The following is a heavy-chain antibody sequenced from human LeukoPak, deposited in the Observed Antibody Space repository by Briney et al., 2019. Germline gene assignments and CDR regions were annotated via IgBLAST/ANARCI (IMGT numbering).Heavy chain of an antibody. V-gene: IGHV3-74*01. CDR3: ARDNNYGQDY. Sequence: GGSLRLSCAAFGFTYYSYWMHWVRQVPGKGLVWVSRINSDGTTTSYADSVKGRITISRDNAKNTLYLQMNSLRAEDTAVYYCARDNNYGQDYWGQGTLVTVSS. D-gene: IGHD5-18*01. CDR1: GFTYYSYW. J-gene: IGHJ4*02. CDR2: INSDGTTT.